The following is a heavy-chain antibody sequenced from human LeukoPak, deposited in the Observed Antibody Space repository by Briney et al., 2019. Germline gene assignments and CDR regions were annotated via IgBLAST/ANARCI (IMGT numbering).Heavy chain of an antibody. CDR2: IYYSGST. CDR1: GVSISSSSYY. Sequence: SETLSLTCTVSGVSISSSSYYWGWIRQPPGKGLEWIGSIYYSGSTYYNPSLKSRVTISVDTSKNQFSLKLSSVTAADTAVYYCARDSNWNDGSDYWGRGTLVTVSS. V-gene: IGHV4-39*07. J-gene: IGHJ4*02. CDR3: ARDSNWNDGSDY. D-gene: IGHD1-1*01.